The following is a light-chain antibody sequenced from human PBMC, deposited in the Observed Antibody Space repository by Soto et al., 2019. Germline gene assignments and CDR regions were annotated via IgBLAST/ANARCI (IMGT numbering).Light chain of an antibody. CDR1: QSVSSSY. CDR2: GAS. CDR3: QQYDSSPRFT. V-gene: IGKV3-20*01. J-gene: IGKJ3*01. Sequence: EIVLTQSPGTLSLSPGERATLSCRASQSVSSSYLAWYQQKPGQAPRLLIYGASSRATGIPYRFSGSGSATDLPRNISRLEREDFALYSCQQYDSSPRFTFGPGTNVDIK.